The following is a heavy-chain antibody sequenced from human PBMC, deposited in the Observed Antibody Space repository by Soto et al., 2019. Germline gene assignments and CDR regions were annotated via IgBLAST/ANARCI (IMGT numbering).Heavy chain of an antibody. J-gene: IGHJ3*02. Sequence: SETLSLTCAVSGGSISSSDYYWSWIRQPPGKGLEWIGYINYSGRTYYNPSLKSRLTISVDTSKNQFSLKLSSVTAADTAVYYCARLYGLDAFDIWGQGTMVTVSS. V-gene: IGHV4-30-4*01. CDR1: GGSISSSDYY. D-gene: IGHD3-16*02. CDR2: INYSGRT. CDR3: ARLYGLDAFDI.